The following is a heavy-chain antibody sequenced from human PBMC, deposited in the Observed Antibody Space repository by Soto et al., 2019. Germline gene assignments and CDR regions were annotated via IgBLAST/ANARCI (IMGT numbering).Heavy chain of an antibody. CDR2: IYYSGRT. CDR3: ARVGGDDFGDSGGFDY. D-gene: IGHD4-17*01. J-gene: IGHJ4*02. Sequence: QVQLQESGTGLVKPSETLSLTCTVSGGSIRDYFWTWIRQPPGKGLEWIGHIYYSGRTNYNPSLKSRVSISVDTSKNHFSLQLRSVTAADTAVYYCARVGGDDFGDSGGFDYWGQGTLVTVSS. V-gene: IGHV4-59*01. CDR1: GGSIRDYF.